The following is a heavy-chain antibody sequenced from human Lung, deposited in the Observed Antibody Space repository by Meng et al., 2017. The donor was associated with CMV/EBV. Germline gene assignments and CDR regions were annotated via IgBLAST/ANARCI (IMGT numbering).Heavy chain of an antibody. CDR3: ARGPIDSVSN. V-gene: IGHV1-8*01. CDR1: GYTFTTYD. Sequence: SVXVSCKASGYTFTTYDINWVRQATGQGLEWMGWMDPNSGDTGYAQKFQGRVTMTRNTSISTAYMDLSSLRSDDTAVYYCARGPIDSVSNWGQGTLVTVSS. J-gene: IGHJ4*02. D-gene: IGHD2-15*01. CDR2: MDPNSGDT.